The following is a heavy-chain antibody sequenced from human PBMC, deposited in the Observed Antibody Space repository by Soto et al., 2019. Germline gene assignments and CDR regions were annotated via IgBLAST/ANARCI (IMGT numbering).Heavy chain of an antibody. J-gene: IGHJ3*02. CDR1: GFTFSSYA. D-gene: IGHD3-3*01. V-gene: IGHV3-23*01. Sequence: GGSLRLSCAASGFTFSSYAMSWVRQAPGKGLEWVSAISGSGGSTYYADSVKGRFTISRDNSKNTLYLQMNSLRAEDTAVYYCAKDMGITIFGVVIPHDAFDIWGQGTMVTVSS. CDR3: AKDMGITIFGVVIPHDAFDI. CDR2: ISGSGGST.